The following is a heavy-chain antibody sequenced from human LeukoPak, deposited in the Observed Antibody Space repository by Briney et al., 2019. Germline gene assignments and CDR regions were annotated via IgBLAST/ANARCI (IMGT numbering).Heavy chain of an antibody. J-gene: IGHJ4*02. Sequence: GGSLRLSCAASGFTFSSFWMSWVRQAPGKGLEWVANIKQDGSEKYYVDSVKGRFTISRDNAKNSLYLQMNSLRAEDTALYYCAKDIAAAGNFDYWGRGTLVTVSS. CDR1: GFTFSSFW. CDR3: AKDIAAAGNFDY. V-gene: IGHV3-7*03. CDR2: IKQDGSEK. D-gene: IGHD6-13*01.